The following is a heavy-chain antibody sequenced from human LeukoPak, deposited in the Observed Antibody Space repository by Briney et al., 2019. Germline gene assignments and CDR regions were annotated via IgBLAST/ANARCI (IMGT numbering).Heavy chain of an antibody. CDR2: ISYDGSNK. CDR1: GFTFSSYG. Sequence: GGSLRLSCAASGFTFSSYGMHWVRQAPGKGLEWVAVISYDGSNKYYADSVKGRFTISRDNSKNTLYLQMNSLRAEDTAVYYCARGMTRPYYMDVWGKGTTVTVSS. CDR3: ARGMTRPYYMDV. J-gene: IGHJ6*03. V-gene: IGHV3-30*03.